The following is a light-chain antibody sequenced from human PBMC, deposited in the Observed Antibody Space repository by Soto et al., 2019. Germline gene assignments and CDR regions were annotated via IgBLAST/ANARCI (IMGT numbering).Light chain of an antibody. V-gene: IGKV3-11*01. J-gene: IGKJ4*01. CDR2: DAS. CDR1: QSVTNS. CDR3: QQHISWPLT. Sequence: EIALTQSPVTLSLSPGERATLSCRASQSVTNSLAWYQQKPGQAPRLLVYDASNRATGIPTRFSGSGSGTDFTLTISNLEPEDFAVYYCQQHISWPLTFGGGTKVDIK.